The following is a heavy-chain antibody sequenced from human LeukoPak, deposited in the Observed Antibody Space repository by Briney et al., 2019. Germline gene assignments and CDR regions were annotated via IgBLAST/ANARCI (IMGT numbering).Heavy chain of an antibody. CDR2: IYYDGSNK. V-gene: IGHV3-33*08. CDR3: ARDRATRYFDY. D-gene: IGHD2-15*01. Sequence: GGSLRLSCAASGFTLSSYGMHWVRQAPGKGLEWVALIYYDGSNKYFADSVKGRFTISRDNSRNTLYLQMSSLRVEDTAVYYCARDRATRYFDYWGQGTLVTVSS. CDR1: GFTLSSYG. J-gene: IGHJ4*02.